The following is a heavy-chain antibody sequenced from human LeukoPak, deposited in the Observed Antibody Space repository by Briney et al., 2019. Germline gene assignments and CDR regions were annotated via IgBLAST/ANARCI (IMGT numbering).Heavy chain of an antibody. CDR2: IWYDGSNK. J-gene: IGHJ6*03. Sequence: GGSLRLSCAASGFTFSSYGMHWVRQAPGKGLEWVAVIWYDGSNKYYADSVKGRFTISRDNSKNTLYLQMNSLRAEDTAVYYCAGDWQWPDYYMDVWGKGTTVTVSS. V-gene: IGHV3-33*01. CDR1: GFTFSSYG. D-gene: IGHD6-19*01. CDR3: AGDWQWPDYYMDV.